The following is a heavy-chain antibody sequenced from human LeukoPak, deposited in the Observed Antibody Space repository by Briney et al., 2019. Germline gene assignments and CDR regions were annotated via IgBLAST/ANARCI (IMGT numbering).Heavy chain of an antibody. CDR1: GFTFSSYA. CDR3: ARRFNDFWSGSQLEY. V-gene: IGHV3-30-3*01. J-gene: IGHJ4*02. D-gene: IGHD3-3*01. Sequence: GGSLRLSCAASGFTFSSYAMHWVRQAPGKGLQWLAVISYDGGKTYYADSVEGRFTISRDNSKSTVYLEINSLRSEDTAIYYCARRFNDFWSGSQLEYWGQGTLVTVSS. CDR2: ISYDGGKT.